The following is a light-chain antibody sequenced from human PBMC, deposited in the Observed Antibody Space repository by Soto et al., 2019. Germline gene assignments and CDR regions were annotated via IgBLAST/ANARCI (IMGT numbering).Light chain of an antibody. CDR3: LSFASSITGLI. CDR1: NSNMGACSV. V-gene: IGLV1-40*01. J-gene: IGLJ2*01. CDR2: ANT. Sequence: QSVLTQPPSVTGAPGQRVTISCTGNNSNMGACSVVNWYQQFPDKAPKLLIYANTHRPSGVPERFSGSTSATSASLAISGLQTQDEADYYCLSFASSITGLIFGGGTKITVL.